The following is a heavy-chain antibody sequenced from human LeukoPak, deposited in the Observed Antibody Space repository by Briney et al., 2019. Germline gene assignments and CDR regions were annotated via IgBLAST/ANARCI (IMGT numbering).Heavy chain of an antibody. CDR1: GSSISSGYY. J-gene: IGHJ6*03. CDR2: IYHSGST. CDR3: ARTTEGYAGGPGYSYYYYMDV. D-gene: IGHD5-12*01. Sequence: ASETLSLTCTVSGSSISSGYYWGWIRQPPGKGLEWIGSIYHSGSTYYNPSLKSRVTISVDTSKNQVSLKLRSVTAADTAVYYCARTTEGYAGGPGYSYYYYMDVWGKGTTVTISS. V-gene: IGHV4-38-2*02.